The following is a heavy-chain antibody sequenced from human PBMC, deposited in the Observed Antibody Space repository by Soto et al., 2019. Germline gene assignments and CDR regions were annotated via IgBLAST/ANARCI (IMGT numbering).Heavy chain of an antibody. J-gene: IGHJ6*03. CDR2: ISWNSGSI. CDR3: AKDEYEGGFGDQNYYYYYMDV. CDR1: GFTFDDYA. D-gene: IGHD3-10*01. V-gene: IGHV3-9*01. Sequence: GGSLRLSCAASGFTFDDYAMHWVRQAPGKGLEWVSGISWNSGSIGYADSVKGRFTISGDNAKNSLYLQMNSLRAEDTALYYCAKDEYEGGFGDQNYYYYYMDVWGKGTTVTVSS.